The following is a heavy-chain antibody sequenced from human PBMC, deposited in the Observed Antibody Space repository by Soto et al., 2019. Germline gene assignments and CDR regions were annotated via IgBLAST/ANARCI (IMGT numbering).Heavy chain of an antibody. V-gene: IGHV3-23*01. D-gene: IGHD3-16*01. Sequence: EVQLLESGGGVVQPGGPLSLSCAASGFPVTSYAMTWVRQAPGKGLEWGSVCSGSGGSTYYPGSVQRRLTISRDNSKNTVFQHIHTLSAEATAVYFCGKGESAKQVWFHWFDPWGQGTLVTVSS. CDR1: GFPVTSYA. CDR3: GKGESAKQVWFHWFDP. J-gene: IGHJ5*02. CDR2: CSGSGGST.